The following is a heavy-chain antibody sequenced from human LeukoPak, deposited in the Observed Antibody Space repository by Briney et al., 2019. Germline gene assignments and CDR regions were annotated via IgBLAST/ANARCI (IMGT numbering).Heavy chain of an antibody. V-gene: IGHV3-21*01. J-gene: IGHJ4*02. CDR2: ISSSSSYI. Sequence: GGSLRLSCAVSGFTFSNYAMHWVRQAPGKGLEWVSSISSSSSYIYYADSVKGRFTISRDNAKNSLYLQMNSLRAEDTAVYYCARIPGYYYGSGSPEGYWGQGTLVTVSS. CDR3: ARIPGYYYGSGSPEGY. CDR1: GFTFSNYA. D-gene: IGHD3-10*01.